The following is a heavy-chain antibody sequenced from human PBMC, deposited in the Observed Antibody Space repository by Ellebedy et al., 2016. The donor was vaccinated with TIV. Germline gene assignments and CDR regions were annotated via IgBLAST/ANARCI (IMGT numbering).Heavy chain of an antibody. CDR1: GFTFSDYY. V-gene: IGHV3-11*03. Sequence: PGGSLRLSCAASGFTFSDYYMNWIRQAPGKGLEWVSYISSSGSHTNYADSVKGRFTISRDNAKNTLYLQMNSLRAEDTAVFYCVLWLRDHFDYWGQGTLLTVSS. CDR2: ISSSGSHT. J-gene: IGHJ4*02. CDR3: VLWLRDHFDY. D-gene: IGHD5-12*01.